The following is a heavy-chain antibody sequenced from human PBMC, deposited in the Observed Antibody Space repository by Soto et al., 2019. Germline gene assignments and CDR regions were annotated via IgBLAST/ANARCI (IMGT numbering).Heavy chain of an antibody. V-gene: IGHV3-23*01. D-gene: IGHD2-2*02. Sequence: GGSLRLSCTASGFTFSSYAMSWVRQAPGKGLEWVSTTSDTGSTSYADSVEGRFTVSRDNSRNTLYLQMNSLRAEDTAVYSCAKADCSSASCYTIDYWGQGTLVTVSS. CDR2: TSDTGST. CDR1: GFTFSSYA. CDR3: AKADCSSASCYTIDY. J-gene: IGHJ4*02.